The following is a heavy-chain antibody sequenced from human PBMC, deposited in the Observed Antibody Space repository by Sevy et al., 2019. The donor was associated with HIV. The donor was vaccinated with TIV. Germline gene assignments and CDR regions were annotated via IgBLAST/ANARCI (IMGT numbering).Heavy chain of an antibody. CDR1: GGSFSGYY. CDR3: ARGGPDFWSPSGQGYMDV. J-gene: IGHJ6*02. V-gene: IGHV4-34*01. Sequence: SETLSLTCAVYGGSFSGYYWSWIRQPPGKGLEWIGEINHSGSTNYNPSLKSRVTISVDTSKNQFSLKLSSVTAADPAVYYCARGGPDFWSPSGQGYMDVWGQGTTVTVSS. D-gene: IGHD3-3*01. CDR2: INHSGST.